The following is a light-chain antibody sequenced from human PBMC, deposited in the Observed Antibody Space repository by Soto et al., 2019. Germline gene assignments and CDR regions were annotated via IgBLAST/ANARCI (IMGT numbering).Light chain of an antibody. V-gene: IGLV2-14*01. CDR2: EVT. CDR1: SSDVGAYDY. CDR3: NSYTRSTKYV. Sequence: QSVLTQPASVSFSPGQSITVSCTGTSSDVGAYDYVSLYQHHPGKAPKLIIYEVTNRPSGVSNRFSGSKSGNTASLTISGLQAEDGADYYCNSYTRSTKYVFGTGTKVTVL. J-gene: IGLJ1*01.